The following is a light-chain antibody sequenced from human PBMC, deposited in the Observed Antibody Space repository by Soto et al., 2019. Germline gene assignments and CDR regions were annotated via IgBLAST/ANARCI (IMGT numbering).Light chain of an antibody. CDR1: SSDVGGYNY. CDR2: DVG. Sequence: QSALTQPASVSGSPGQPITISCTGTSSDVGGYNYVSWYQQHPGKAPKVMIYDVGNRPSGVSNRFSGSKSGNTASLTISGLQAEDEADYYCNSYTTSSTYVFGTGTKVTVL. V-gene: IGLV2-14*01. J-gene: IGLJ1*01. CDR3: NSYTTSSTYV.